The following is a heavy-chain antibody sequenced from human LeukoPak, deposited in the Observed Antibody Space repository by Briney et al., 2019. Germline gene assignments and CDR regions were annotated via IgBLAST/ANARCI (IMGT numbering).Heavy chain of an antibody. J-gene: IGHJ1*01. CDR3: TSPQADSGATYFRH. CDR1: EFTFSGST. V-gene: IGHV3-73*01. Sequence: GGSLKLSCAASEFTFSGSTMHWVRQASGKGLEWIGRIRSKANSYATAYAASVKGRFTISRDDAKNTAYLQMDSLKTEDTAVYYCTSPQADSGATYFRHWGQGTLVTVSS. CDR2: IRSKANSYAT. D-gene: IGHD6-19*01.